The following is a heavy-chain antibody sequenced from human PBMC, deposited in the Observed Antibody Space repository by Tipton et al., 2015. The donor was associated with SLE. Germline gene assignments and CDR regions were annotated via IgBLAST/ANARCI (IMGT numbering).Heavy chain of an antibody. CDR3: ARGEKEFGEYYFDY. CDR1: GDFISSYY. V-gene: IGHV4-59*12. J-gene: IGHJ4*02. CDR2: IYYSGST. Sequence: TLSLTCTVSGDFISSYYWSWIRQPPGKGLEWIGYIYYSGSTYYNPSLKSRVTISVDTSKNQFSLKLSSVTAADTAVYYCARGEKEFGEYYFDYWGQGTLVTVSS. D-gene: IGHD3-10*01.